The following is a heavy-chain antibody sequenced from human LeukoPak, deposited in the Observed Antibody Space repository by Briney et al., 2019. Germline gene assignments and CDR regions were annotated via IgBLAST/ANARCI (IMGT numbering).Heavy chain of an antibody. CDR3: AKDMKRGGELVGIDY. V-gene: IGHV3-43*01. J-gene: IGHJ4*02. CDR2: ISWDGGST. Sequence: GGSLRLSCAASGFTFDDYTMHWVRHAPGKGLEWVSLISWDGGSTYYADSVKGRFTISRDNSKNSLYLQMNSLRTEDTALYYCAKDMKRGGELVGIDYWGQGTLVTVSS. CDR1: GFTFDDYT. D-gene: IGHD1-26*01.